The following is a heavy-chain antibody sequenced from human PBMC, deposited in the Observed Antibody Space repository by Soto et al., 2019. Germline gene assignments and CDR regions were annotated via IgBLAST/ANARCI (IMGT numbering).Heavy chain of an antibody. J-gene: IGHJ4*02. Sequence: GESLKISCKGSGYSFTSYWIGWVRQMPGKGLEWMGIIYPGDSDTRYSPSFQGQVTISADKSISTAYLQWSSLKASDTAMDYCASAPTYSGYDFPFDYWGQGTLVTVSS. V-gene: IGHV5-51*01. CDR3: ASAPTYSGYDFPFDY. D-gene: IGHD5-12*01. CDR1: GYSFTSYW. CDR2: IYPGDSDT.